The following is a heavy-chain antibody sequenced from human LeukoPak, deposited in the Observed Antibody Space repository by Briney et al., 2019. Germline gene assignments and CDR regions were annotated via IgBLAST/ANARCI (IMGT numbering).Heavy chain of an antibody. J-gene: IGHJ4*02. D-gene: IGHD1-7*01. CDR3: ARSGGTAIGNYEGATFDY. Sequence: SQTLSLTCDISGDSVSSNSAAWNWIRQSPSGGLEWLGRTFYRSKWYNEYEVSLKSRLTINADTSKNHFSPQLNSVTPEDTAVYYCARSGGTAIGNYEGATFDYWGQGTLVTVSS. CDR2: TFYRSKWYN. CDR1: GDSVSSNSAA. V-gene: IGHV6-1*01.